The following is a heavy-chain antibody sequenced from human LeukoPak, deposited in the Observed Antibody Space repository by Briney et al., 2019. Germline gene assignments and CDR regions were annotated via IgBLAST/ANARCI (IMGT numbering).Heavy chain of an antibody. CDR1: GFTFDDYA. D-gene: IGHD3-10*01. CDR2: ISGDGGST. Sequence: GGSLRLSCAASGFTFDDYAMHWVRQAPGKGLEWVSLISGDGGSTYYADSVKGRFTISRDNSKNTLYLQMNSLRAEDTAVYYCAGTMVRGLGDYWGQGTLVTVSS. V-gene: IGHV3-43*02. J-gene: IGHJ4*02. CDR3: AGTMVRGLGDY.